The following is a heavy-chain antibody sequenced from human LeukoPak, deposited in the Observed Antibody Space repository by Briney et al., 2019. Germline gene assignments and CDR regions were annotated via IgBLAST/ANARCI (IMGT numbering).Heavy chain of an antibody. D-gene: IGHD1-20*01. CDR2: INHSGST. V-gene: IGHV4-34*01. CDR3: ARERDRLGITGTGVKYNWFDP. Sequence: PSETLSLTCAVYGGSFSGYYWSWIRQPPGKGLEWIGEINHSGSTNYNPSLKSRVTISVDTSKNQFSLKLSSVTAADTAVYYCARERDRLGITGTGVKYNWFDPWGQGTLVTVSS. J-gene: IGHJ5*02. CDR1: GGSFSGYY.